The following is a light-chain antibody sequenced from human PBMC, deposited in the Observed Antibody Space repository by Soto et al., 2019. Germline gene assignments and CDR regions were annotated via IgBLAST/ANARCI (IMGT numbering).Light chain of an antibody. V-gene: IGLV1-40*01. CDR3: QSYDSSLALARV. J-gene: IGLJ1*01. CDR2: SNN. Sequence: QSVLTQPPSVSGAPGHRVTISCNGSFSNIGENYEVHWYQQLPGTAPKLLISSNNNRPSGVPDRFSVSKSGTSASLAITRLQPEDEADYYCQSYDSSLALARVFGTGTKLTVL. CDR1: FSNIGENYE.